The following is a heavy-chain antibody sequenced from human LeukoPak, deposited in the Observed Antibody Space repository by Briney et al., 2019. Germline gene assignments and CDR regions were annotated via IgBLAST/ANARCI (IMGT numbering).Heavy chain of an antibody. V-gene: IGHV3-23*01. D-gene: IGHD6-13*01. J-gene: IGHJ5*02. CDR1: GFTFSSYA. CDR3: AKQSWRQLVHDGFDP. Sequence: GGSLRLSCAASGFTFSSYAMSWVRQAPGKGLEWVSAISGSGGSTYYADSVKGRFTISRDNSKNTLYLQMNSLRAEDTAVYCGAKQSWRQLVHDGFDPWGQGTVVTVSS. CDR2: ISGSGGST.